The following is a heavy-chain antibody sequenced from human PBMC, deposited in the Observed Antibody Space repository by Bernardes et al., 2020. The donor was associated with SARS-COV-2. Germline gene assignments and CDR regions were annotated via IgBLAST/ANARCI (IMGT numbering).Heavy chain of an antibody. V-gene: IGHV1-18*01. CDR2: ISGFNGDT. J-gene: IGHJ6*02. CDR3: AREVMVRISDTYRNGMDL. Sequence: ASVKVPCKTSGYSFTAYAIIWARQAPGQGLEWMGWISGFNGDTSYIQKIQDRVTLTTDTSTSTAYMDLRDLRSDDTAVYFCAREVMVRISDTYRNGMDLWGQGTTVTVSS. CDR1: GYSFTAYA. D-gene: IGHD3-10*01.